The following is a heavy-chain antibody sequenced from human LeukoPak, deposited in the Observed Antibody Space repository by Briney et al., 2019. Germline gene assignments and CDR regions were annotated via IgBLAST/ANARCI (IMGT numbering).Heavy chain of an antibody. V-gene: IGHV4-59*01. Sequence: PSETLSLTCTVSGGSISSYYWSWIRQPPGKGLEWIGYIYYSGSTNYNPSLKSRVTISVDTSKNQFSLKLSSVTAADTAVYYCAREGIVVGERIFGAFDIWGQGTMVTVSS. D-gene: IGHD2-21*01. CDR3: AREGIVVGERIFGAFDI. J-gene: IGHJ3*02. CDR1: GGSISSYY. CDR2: IYYSGST.